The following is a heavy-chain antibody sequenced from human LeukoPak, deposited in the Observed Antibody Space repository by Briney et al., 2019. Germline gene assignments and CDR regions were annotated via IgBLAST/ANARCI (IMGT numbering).Heavy chain of an antibody. CDR2: IYYSGST. D-gene: IGHD6-19*01. CDR3: ARHVGTSGWYMWFDP. Sequence: PSQTLSLTCTVPGGSISSGGYYWSWIRQHPGKGLEWIGYIYYSGSTYSNPSLKSRVTISVDTSKNQFSLKLSSVTAADTAVYYCARHVGTSGWYMWFDPWGQGTLVTVSS. V-gene: IGHV4-31*03. J-gene: IGHJ5*02. CDR1: GGSISSGGYY.